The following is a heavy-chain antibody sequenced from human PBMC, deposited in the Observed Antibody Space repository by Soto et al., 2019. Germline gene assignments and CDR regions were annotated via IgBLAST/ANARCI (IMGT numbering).Heavy chain of an antibody. D-gene: IGHD6-6*01. CDR1: GYTFTSYY. CDR3: ARAIAAPKGAAFDI. J-gene: IGHJ3*02. Sequence: ASVKVSCKASGYTFTSYYMHWVRQAPGQGLEWMGIINPSGGSTSYAQKFQGRVTMTADTSTSTAYMELSSLRSEDTAVYYCARAIAAPKGAAFDIWGQGTMGTVSS. V-gene: IGHV1-46*01. CDR2: INPSGGST.